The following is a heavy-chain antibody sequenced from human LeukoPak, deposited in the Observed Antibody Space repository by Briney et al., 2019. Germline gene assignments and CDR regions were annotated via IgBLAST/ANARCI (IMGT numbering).Heavy chain of an antibody. CDR2: ISYDGSNK. J-gene: IGHJ4*02. Sequence: GGSLRLSCAASGFTFSSYAMHWVRQAPGKGLEWVAVISYDGSNKYYADSVKGRFTISRDNSKNTLYLQMNSLRAEDTAVYYCARLGGVYYYDSSGYGYWGQGTLVTVSS. CDR1: GFTFSSYA. D-gene: IGHD3-22*01. V-gene: IGHV3-30-3*01. CDR3: ARLGGVYYYDSSGYGY.